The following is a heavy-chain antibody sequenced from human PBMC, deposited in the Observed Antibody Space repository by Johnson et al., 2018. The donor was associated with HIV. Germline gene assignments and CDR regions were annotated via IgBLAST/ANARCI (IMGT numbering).Heavy chain of an antibody. CDR3: AILDEIAAAGTGDAFDI. J-gene: IGHJ3*02. V-gene: IGHV3-20*04. CDR2: INWNGGST. CDR1: GFTFDDYG. D-gene: IGHD6-13*01. Sequence: EMQLVESGGGVVRPGGSLRLSCAASGFTFDDYGMNWVRQAPGKGLEWVSGINWNGGSTGYADSVKGRFTISRDNAKNSLYLQMNSLRAEDTALYYCAILDEIAAAGTGDAFDIWGQGTMVTVSS.